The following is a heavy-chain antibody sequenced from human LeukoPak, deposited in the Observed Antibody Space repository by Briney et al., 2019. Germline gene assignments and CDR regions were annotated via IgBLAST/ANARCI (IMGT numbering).Heavy chain of an antibody. J-gene: IGHJ4*02. CDR2: ITGNGGTI. V-gene: IGHV3-9*03. CDR1: GFSFDDYA. Sequence: AGRSLRLFCAASGFSFDDYAMHWVRQAPGKGLEWVSGITGNGGTIAYADSVKGRFTVSRDNAKSSLYLQMSSLRAEDMALYYCVRESGSYYFDYWGQGTLVTVSS. CDR3: VRESGSYYFDY. D-gene: IGHD3-22*01.